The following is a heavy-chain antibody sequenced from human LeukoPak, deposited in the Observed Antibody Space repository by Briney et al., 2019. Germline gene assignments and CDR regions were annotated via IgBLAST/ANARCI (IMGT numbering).Heavy chain of an antibody. Sequence: GGSLRLSCAASGFTFDDYAMHWVRQAPGKGLEWVSGISWNSGSIGYADSVKGRFTISRDNAKNSLYLQMNSLRAEDMALYYCAKATERHLVGAAYFDYWGQGTLVTVSS. D-gene: IGHD1-26*01. CDR3: AKATERHLVGAAYFDY. V-gene: IGHV3-9*03. J-gene: IGHJ4*02. CDR2: ISWNSGSI. CDR1: GFTFDDYA.